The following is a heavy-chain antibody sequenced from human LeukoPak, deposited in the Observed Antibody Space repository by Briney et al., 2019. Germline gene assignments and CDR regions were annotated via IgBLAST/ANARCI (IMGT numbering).Heavy chain of an antibody. D-gene: IGHD3-10*01. Sequence: PRRCLRLSCAASAFTFSNAWMSCVRQSPGQGLERVGRIKSNTDGGTTDYAAPVKVRFTISRDDSKNTLYLQMNSLKPEDTAVYFRTTDLRSEFPPPGYWGQGTLVTVSS. J-gene: IGHJ4*02. CDR3: TTDLRSEFPPPGY. V-gene: IGHV3-15*01. CDR2: IKSNTDGGTT. CDR1: AFTFSNAW.